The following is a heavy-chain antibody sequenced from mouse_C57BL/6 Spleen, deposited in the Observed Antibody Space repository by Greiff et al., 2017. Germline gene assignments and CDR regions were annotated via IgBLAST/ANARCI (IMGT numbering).Heavy chain of an antibody. CDR2: INPSTGGT. Sequence: VQLQQSGPELVKPGASVKISCKASGYSFTGYYMNWVKQSPEKSLEWIGEINPSTGGTTYNQKFKAKATLTVDKSSSTAYMQLKSLTSEDSAVYYCASSTITTGEIDYWGQGTTLTVSS. V-gene: IGHV1-42*01. D-gene: IGHD1-1*01. J-gene: IGHJ2*01. CDR3: ASSTITTGEIDY. CDR1: GYSFTGYY.